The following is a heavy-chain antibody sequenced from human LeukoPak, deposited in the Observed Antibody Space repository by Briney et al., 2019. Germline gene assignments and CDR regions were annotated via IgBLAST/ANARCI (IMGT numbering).Heavy chain of an antibody. J-gene: IGHJ5*02. V-gene: IGHV3-43*01. D-gene: IGHD2-21*02. Sequence: GGSLTLSCAPSAFTFDRFTIHWVRHTPGKGLEWVSLINPRGHTFFAGSVKGRFTITRDNSRNSLFLQINSLRPEDTALYHCAKEVDCPSDCLFFHAWGQGTLVTVSS. CDR2: INPRGHT. CDR3: AKEVDCPSDCLFFHA. CDR1: AFTFDRFT.